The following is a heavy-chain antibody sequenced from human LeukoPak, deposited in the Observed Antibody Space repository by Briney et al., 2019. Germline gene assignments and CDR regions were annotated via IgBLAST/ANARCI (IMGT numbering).Heavy chain of an antibody. Sequence: SSETPSLTCAVYGGSFSGYYWSWIRQPPGKGLEWIGEINHSGSTNYNPSLKSRVTISVDTSKNQFSLKLSSVTAADTAVYYCAPRGVLLWFGESNWGQGTLVTVSS. CDR1: GGSFSGYY. CDR3: APRGVLLWFGESN. J-gene: IGHJ4*02. V-gene: IGHV4-34*01. D-gene: IGHD3-10*01. CDR2: INHSGST.